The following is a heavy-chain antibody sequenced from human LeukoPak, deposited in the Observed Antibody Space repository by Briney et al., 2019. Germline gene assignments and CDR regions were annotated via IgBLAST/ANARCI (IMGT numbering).Heavy chain of an antibody. Sequence: GGSLRLSCAASGFTFSSYSMNWVRQAPGKGLEWVSYISSSSSTIYYADSVKGRFTISRDNSKNTLYLQMNSLRAEDTAVYYCAKVRRRYYDSSGLGAFDIWGQGTMVTVSS. CDR2: ISSSSSTI. D-gene: IGHD3-22*01. CDR1: GFTFSSYS. V-gene: IGHV3-48*01. J-gene: IGHJ3*02. CDR3: AKVRRRYYDSSGLGAFDI.